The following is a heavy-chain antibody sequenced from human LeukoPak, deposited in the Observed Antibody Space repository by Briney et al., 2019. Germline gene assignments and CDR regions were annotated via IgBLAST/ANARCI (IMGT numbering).Heavy chain of an antibody. CDR2: IYHSGST. CDR3: ARDRPDCSSTSCYHNYYYGMDV. CDR1: GGSISSSNW. J-gene: IGHJ6*02. V-gene: IGHV4-4*02. D-gene: IGHD2-2*01. Sequence: PSETLSLTCAVSGGSISSSNWWSWVRQPPGKGLEWIGEIYHSGSTNYNPSLESRVTISVDKSKNQFSLKLSSVTAADTAVYYCARDRPDCSSTSCYHNYYYGMDVWGQGTTVTVSS.